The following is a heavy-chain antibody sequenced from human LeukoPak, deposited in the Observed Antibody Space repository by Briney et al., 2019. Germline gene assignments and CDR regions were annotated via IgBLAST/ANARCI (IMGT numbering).Heavy chain of an antibody. Sequence: SETLSLTCTVSGGSISSSSYYWGWIRQPPGKGLEWIGSIYYSGSTYYNPSLKSRVTIFVDTSKNQFSLKLSSVTAADTAVYYCARLSFGDVDYWGQGTLVTVSS. D-gene: IGHD3-3*01. CDR3: ARLSFGDVDY. J-gene: IGHJ4*02. CDR1: GGSISSSSYY. CDR2: IYYSGST. V-gene: IGHV4-39*01.